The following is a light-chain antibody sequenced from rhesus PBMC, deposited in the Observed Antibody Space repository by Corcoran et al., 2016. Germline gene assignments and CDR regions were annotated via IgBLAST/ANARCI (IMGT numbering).Light chain of an antibody. CDR2: GAS. Sequence: EIVMTQSPATLSLSPGERATLSCRASQSVSSSLAWYQQKPGQAPKLLIYGASSRATGIPDRFSCSGSGTEFTLTISSLQPEDFAAYYCLQGYSTPLTFGGGTKVELK. V-gene: IGKV3-42*02. CDR1: QSVSSS. J-gene: IGKJ4*01. CDR3: LQGYSTPLT.